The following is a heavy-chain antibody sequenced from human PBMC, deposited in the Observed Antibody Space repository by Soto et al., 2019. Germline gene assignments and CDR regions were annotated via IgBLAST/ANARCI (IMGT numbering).Heavy chain of an antibody. CDR3: AHSLAASNYGNSEPINSFDY. D-gene: IGHD4-17*01. J-gene: IGHJ4*02. V-gene: IGHV2-5*02. CDR2: IYWDDDT. Sequence: QITLKESGPTLVKPTQTLTLTCTFSGFSLSTSGVGVGWIRQPPGKALEWLALIYWDDDTRYSPSLKSRLTITTDPPQHHVALPMTNMDPVDTATYYCAHSLAASNYGNSEPINSFDYWGQGTLVAVSS. CDR1: GFSLSTSGVG.